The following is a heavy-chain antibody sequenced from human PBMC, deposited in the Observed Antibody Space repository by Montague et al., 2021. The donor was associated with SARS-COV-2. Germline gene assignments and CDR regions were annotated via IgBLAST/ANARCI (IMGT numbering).Heavy chain of an antibody. CDR2: IGTAGDT. D-gene: IGHD5-24*01. J-gene: IGHJ3*02. Sequence: RLSLSASGFTFSSYDMHWVRQATGKGLEWVSAIGTAGDTYYPGSVKGRFTISRENAKNSLYLQMNSLRAGDTAVYYCARGPSRDGYNGGDAFDIWGQGTMVTVSS. CDR1: GFTFSSYD. V-gene: IGHV3-13*01. CDR3: ARGPSRDGYNGGDAFDI.